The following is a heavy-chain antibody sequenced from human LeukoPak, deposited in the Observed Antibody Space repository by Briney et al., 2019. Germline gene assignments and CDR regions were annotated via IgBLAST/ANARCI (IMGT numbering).Heavy chain of an antibody. CDR2: IYYSGST. D-gene: IGHD6-13*01. CDR3: ARPPASSWYPFDY. V-gene: IGHV4-30-4*01. CDR1: GGSISSGDYY. Sequence: SETLSLTCTVSGGSISSGDYYWSWIRQPPGKGLEWIGYIYYSGSTYYNPSLKSRVTISVDTSKNQFSLKLSSVTAADTAVYYCARPPASSWYPFDYWGQGTLVTVPS. J-gene: IGHJ4*02.